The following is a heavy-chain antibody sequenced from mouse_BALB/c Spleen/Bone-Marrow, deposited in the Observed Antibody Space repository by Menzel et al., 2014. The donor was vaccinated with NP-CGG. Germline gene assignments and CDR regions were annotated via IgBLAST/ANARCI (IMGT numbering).Heavy chain of an antibody. CDR2: ILPGSYST. Sequence: QVHLQQSGAELMRPGASVKISCKATGYTFSNSWIEWVKQRPGHGLEWIGEILPGSYSTNYNEKLKGKATFTADTSSNTVYMQLSSLASEDSDVYYCARRGGYPGFAYRGQGTLVTISA. D-gene: IGHD2-2*01. J-gene: IGHJ3*01. CDR3: ARRGGYPGFAY. CDR1: GYTFSNSW. V-gene: IGHV1-9*01.